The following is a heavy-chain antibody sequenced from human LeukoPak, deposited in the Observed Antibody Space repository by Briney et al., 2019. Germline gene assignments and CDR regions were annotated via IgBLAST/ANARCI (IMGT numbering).Heavy chain of an antibody. J-gene: IGHJ4*02. CDR2: INPNSGGT. D-gene: IGHD2-2*01. V-gene: IGHV1-2*02. Sequence: ASVKVSCKVSGYTLTELSMHWVRQAPGQGLEWMGWINPNSGGTNYAQKFQGRVTMTRDTSISTAYMELSRLRSDDTAVYYCARERGLGYCSSTSCYGFDYWGQGTLVTVSS. CDR3: ARERGLGYCSSTSCYGFDY. CDR1: GYTLTELS.